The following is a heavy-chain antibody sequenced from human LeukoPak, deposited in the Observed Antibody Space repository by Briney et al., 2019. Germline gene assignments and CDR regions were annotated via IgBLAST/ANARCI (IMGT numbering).Heavy chain of an antibody. J-gene: IGHJ4*02. CDR1: GFTFSSYA. Sequence: GGSLRLSCAASGFTFSSYAMHWVRQAPGKGLEWVAVMSYDGSNKYYADSVKGRFTISRDNSKNTLYLQMNSLRAEDTAVYYCAKAGIAARFFFDYWGQGTLVTVSS. D-gene: IGHD6-6*01. CDR2: MSYDGSNK. V-gene: IGHV3-30-3*01. CDR3: AKAGIAARFFFDY.